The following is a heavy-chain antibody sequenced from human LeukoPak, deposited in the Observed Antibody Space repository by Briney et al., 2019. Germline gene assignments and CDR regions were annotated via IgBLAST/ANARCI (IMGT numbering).Heavy chain of an antibody. J-gene: IGHJ6*03. D-gene: IGHD3-3*01. CDR3: ARAGGGFWSGYYYMDV. V-gene: IGHV4-4*07. CDR1: GGSISSYC. Sequence: SETLSLTCTVSGGSISSYCWSWIRQPAGKGLEWIGRIYTSGSTNYDPSLKSRVTMSVDTSKNQFSLKLSSVTAADTAVYYCARAGGGFWSGYYYMDVWGKGTTVTVSS. CDR2: IYTSGST.